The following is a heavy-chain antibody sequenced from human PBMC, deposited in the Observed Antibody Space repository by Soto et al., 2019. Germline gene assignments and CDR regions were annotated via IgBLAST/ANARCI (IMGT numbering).Heavy chain of an antibody. CDR3: ARGDGPHYYYGMDV. CDR1: GLTFSSNA. V-gene: IGHV3-30-3*01. D-gene: IGHD2-21*01. Sequence: QVQLVESGGGVVQPGRSLRLSCAASGLTFSSNAMNWVRQAPGKGLEWVAVMSYDGSNNFYADSVKGRFTISRDNSKNTLYLQMNSLRAEDTAVYYWARGDGPHYYYGMDVWGQGTTVTVSS. J-gene: IGHJ6*02. CDR2: MSYDGSNN.